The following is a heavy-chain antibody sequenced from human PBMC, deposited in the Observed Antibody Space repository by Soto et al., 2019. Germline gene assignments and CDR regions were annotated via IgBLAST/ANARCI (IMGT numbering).Heavy chain of an antibody. Sequence: QITLKESGPTLVKPTQTLTLTCTFSGFSLSTSGVGVGWIRQPPGKALEWLALIYWDDDKRYSPSLKSRLTITKDTSKNQVVLTMTNMDPVDTATYYCAHFPDFVVVPAARGGFDYWGQGTLVTVSS. CDR1: GFSLSTSGVG. J-gene: IGHJ4*02. D-gene: IGHD2-2*01. CDR2: IYWDDDK. CDR3: AHFPDFVVVPAARGGFDY. V-gene: IGHV2-5*02.